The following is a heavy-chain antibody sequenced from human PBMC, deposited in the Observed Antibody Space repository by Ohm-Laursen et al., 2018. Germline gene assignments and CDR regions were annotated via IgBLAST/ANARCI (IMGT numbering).Heavy chain of an antibody. D-gene: IGHD3-10*01. J-gene: IGHJ6*02. CDR2: IYYSGST. V-gene: IGHV4-59*07. CDR1: GGSISSYY. CDR3: ARTFRDYYYYGMDV. Sequence: SDTLSLTCTVSGGSISSYYWSWIRQPPGKGLEWIGYIYYSGSTNYNPSLKSRVTISVDTSKNQFSLKLSSVTAEDTAVYYCARTFRDYYYYGMDVWGQGTTVTVSS.